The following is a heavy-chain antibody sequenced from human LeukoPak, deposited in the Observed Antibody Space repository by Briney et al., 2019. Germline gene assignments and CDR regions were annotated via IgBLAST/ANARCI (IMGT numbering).Heavy chain of an antibody. J-gene: IGHJ2*01. Sequence: PSETLSLTCTVSGGSISSYYWSWIRQPPGKGLEWIGYFYYSGSTNYNPSLKSRVTISVDTSKNQFSLKLSSVTAADTAVYYCARGPLLEWELRAPEGWYFDLCGRGTLVTVSS. D-gene: IGHD1-26*01. V-gene: IGHV4-59*01. CDR1: GGSISSYY. CDR3: ARGPLLEWELRAPEGWYFDL. CDR2: FYYSGST.